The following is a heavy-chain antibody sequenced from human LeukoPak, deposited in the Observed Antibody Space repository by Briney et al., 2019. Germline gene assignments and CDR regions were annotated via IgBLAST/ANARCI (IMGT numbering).Heavy chain of an antibody. J-gene: IGHJ4*02. CDR3: ARAGQYNWNDEKDY. D-gene: IGHD1-1*01. Sequence: GGSMRLSCAASGFTFHDYGMSWVRQAPGKGLEWVSGIDRNGGSIGYADSVKGRFTISRDNAKNSLYLQMNSLRAEDTALYYCARAGQYNWNDEKDYWGQGTLVTVSS. CDR2: IDRNGGSI. V-gene: IGHV3-20*04. CDR1: GFTFHDYG.